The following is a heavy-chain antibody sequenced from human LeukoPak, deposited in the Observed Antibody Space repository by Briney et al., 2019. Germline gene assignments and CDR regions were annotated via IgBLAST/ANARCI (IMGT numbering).Heavy chain of an antibody. Sequence: GGSLRLSCAASGFTFSSYSMNWVRQAPGKGLEWVSSISSSSSHIYYADSVKGRFTISRDNAKNSLYLQMNSLRAEDTAVYYCARETGCSSTSCHKNSWFDPWGQGTLVTVSS. CDR1: GFTFSSYS. D-gene: IGHD2-2*01. J-gene: IGHJ5*02. CDR2: ISSSSSHI. CDR3: ARETGCSSTSCHKNSWFDP. V-gene: IGHV3-21*01.